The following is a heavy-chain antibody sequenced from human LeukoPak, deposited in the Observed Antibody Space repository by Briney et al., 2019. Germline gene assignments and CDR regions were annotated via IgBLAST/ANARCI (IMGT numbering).Heavy chain of an antibody. CDR3: AREAYRVVTAIHDAFDI. D-gene: IGHD2-21*02. J-gene: IGHJ3*02. Sequence: ASVKVSCKASGYTFTSYYMHWVRQAPGQGLEWMGIINPSGGSTSYAQKFQGRVTMTRDTSTSTVYMELSSLRSEDTAVYYCAREAYRVVTAIHDAFDIWGQGTMVTVSS. CDR1: GYTFTSYY. V-gene: IGHV1-46*01. CDR2: INPSGGST.